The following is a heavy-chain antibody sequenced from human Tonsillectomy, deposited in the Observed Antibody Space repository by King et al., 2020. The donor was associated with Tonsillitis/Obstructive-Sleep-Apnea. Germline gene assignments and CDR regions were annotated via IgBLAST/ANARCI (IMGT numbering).Heavy chain of an antibody. J-gene: IGHJ6*03. D-gene: IGHD6-19*01. V-gene: IGHV2-26*01. Sequence: TLKESGPVLVKPTETLTLTCTVSGFSLSSATVGVNWIRQPPGKALEGLAHIFSSDEKSYTTSLESRLTISKDTSKSQVVLSMTNMDPVDTATYFCARIQKTGSGWYTMDVWGKGTTVTVSS. CDR1: GFSLSSATVG. CDR2: IFSSDEK. CDR3: ARIQKTGSGWYTMDV.